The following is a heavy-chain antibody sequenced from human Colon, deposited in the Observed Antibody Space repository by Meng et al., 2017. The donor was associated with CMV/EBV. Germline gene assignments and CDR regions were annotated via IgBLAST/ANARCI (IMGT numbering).Heavy chain of an antibody. CDR3: ARQLPSTFDY. CDR1: GFTFSDYY. Sequence: GESLKISCAASGFTFSDYYMSWNRQAPGKGLEWVSYISSSGSTIYYADSVKGRFTISRDNAKNSLYLQMNSLRAEDTAVYYCARQLPSTFDYWGQGTLVTVSS. J-gene: IGHJ4*02. D-gene: IGHD2-2*01. V-gene: IGHV3-11*01. CDR2: ISSSGSTI.